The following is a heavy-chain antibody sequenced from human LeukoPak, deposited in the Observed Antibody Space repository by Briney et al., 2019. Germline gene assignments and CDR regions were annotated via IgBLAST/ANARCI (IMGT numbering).Heavy chain of an antibody. Sequence: MPSETLSLTCAVYGGSFSGYYWSWIRQPPGKGLEWIGEINHSGSTNYNPSLKSRVTISVDTSKNQFSLKLSSVTAADTAVYYCATRAYSSGWYKGSRTHGFHWGQGTLVTVSS. V-gene: IGHV4-34*01. CDR3: ATRAYSSGWYKGSRTHGFH. CDR1: GGSFSGYY. D-gene: IGHD6-19*01. J-gene: IGHJ4*02. CDR2: INHSGST.